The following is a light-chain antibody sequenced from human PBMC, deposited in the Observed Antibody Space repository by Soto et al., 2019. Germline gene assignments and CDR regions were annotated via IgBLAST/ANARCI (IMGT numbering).Light chain of an antibody. V-gene: IGKV3-15*01. CDR2: DAA. CDR3: HQYHRWPLT. J-gene: IGKJ1*01. Sequence: ILMTQSLATLSVSPGEGATLSCRASQNINNTLAWYQQKPGQPPRLLVYDAAIRAAGVPSRFSGGGSGTEFALTINSLQSEDCAVYYCHQYHRWPLTFGQGTKLDI. CDR1: QNINNT.